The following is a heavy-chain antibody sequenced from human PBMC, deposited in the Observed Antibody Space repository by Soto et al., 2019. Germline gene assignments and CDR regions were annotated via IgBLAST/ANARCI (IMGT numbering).Heavy chain of an antibody. CDR1: GYTFTSYG. Sequence: GASVKVSCKASGYTFTSYGISWVLQAPGQGLEGMGWISAYNGNTNYAQKLQGRVTMTTDTSTSTAYMELRSLRSDDTAVYYCARARSRGYDYVWGSYFPIGIPDFDYWGKGTLVTVSS. V-gene: IGHV1-18*04. CDR3: ARARSRGYDYVWGSYFPIGIPDFDY. D-gene: IGHD3-16*01. J-gene: IGHJ4*02. CDR2: ISAYNGNT.